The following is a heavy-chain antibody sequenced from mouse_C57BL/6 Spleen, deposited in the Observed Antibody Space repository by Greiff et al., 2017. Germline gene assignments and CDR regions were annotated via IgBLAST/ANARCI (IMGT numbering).Heavy chain of an antibody. Sequence: VQLQQPGAELVKPGASVQLSCKASGYTFTSYGMHWVKQRPGRGLEWLGRINPNSGGTKYHENCKSKATLTVDKTSSTAYMQLSSLTSEDSAVYYCAVGGFYFDYWGQGTTLTVSS. V-gene: IGHV1-72*01. CDR3: AVGGFYFDY. CDR1: GYTFTSYG. CDR2: INPNSGGT. J-gene: IGHJ2*01. D-gene: IGHD3-1*01.